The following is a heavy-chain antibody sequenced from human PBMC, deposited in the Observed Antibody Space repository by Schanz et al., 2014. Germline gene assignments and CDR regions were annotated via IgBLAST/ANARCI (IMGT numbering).Heavy chain of an antibody. CDR2: ISSDETVT. CDR3: IRGDIMVVPVAHF. CDR1: GFSFSRYG. J-gene: IGHJ4*02. D-gene: IGHD2-2*01. Sequence: QIQLVESGGGVVQPGTSLRLSCTISGFSFSRYGMHWVRQAPGKGLEWVAVISSDETVTYYVDSVKGRFTISRDNSKNTLYLQMSSLRAEDTAVYYCIRGDIMVVPVAHFWGQGILVTVSS. V-gene: IGHV3-30*03.